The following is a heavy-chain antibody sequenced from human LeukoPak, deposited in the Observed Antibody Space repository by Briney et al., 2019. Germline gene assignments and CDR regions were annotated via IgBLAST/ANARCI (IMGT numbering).Heavy chain of an antibody. Sequence: PGGSLRLSCAASGFTFSSSAMSWVRQAPGKGLNWVAVISSDESGKYYTESVKGRFTISRDNSRNTLYLQLNSLRIEDTAMYFCARDYRGGAGTIDYWGQGTLVTVSS. CDR3: ARDYRGGAGTIDY. D-gene: IGHD2-21*01. CDR1: GFTFSSSA. J-gene: IGHJ4*02. CDR2: ISSDESGK. V-gene: IGHV3-30*10.